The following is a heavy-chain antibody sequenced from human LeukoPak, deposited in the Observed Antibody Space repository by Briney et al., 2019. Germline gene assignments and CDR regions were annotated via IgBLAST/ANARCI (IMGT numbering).Heavy chain of an antibody. CDR1: GYTFTGYY. D-gene: IGHD2/OR15-2a*01. Sequence: ASVKVSCKASGYTFTGYYMHWVRQAPGQGLEWMGRINPNSGGTNYAQKFQGRVTMTRDTSISTAYMELSRLRSDDTAVYYCARLGLYYYYYYGMDVWGQGTTVTVSS. J-gene: IGHJ6*02. CDR2: INPNSGGT. V-gene: IGHV1-2*06. CDR3: ARLGLYYYYYYGMDV.